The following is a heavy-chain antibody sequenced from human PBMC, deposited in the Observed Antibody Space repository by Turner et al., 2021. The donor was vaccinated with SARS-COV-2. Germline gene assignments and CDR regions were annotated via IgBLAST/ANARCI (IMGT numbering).Heavy chain of an antibody. CDR1: GYTLTELS. D-gene: IGHD3-9*01. Sequence: QVQLVQSGAEVKKPGASVKVYCKVSGYTLTELSMHWVRQAPGKGLEWMGGFDPEDGETISAQKFQGRVTMTGDTSTDTAYMELSSLRSEDTAVYYCATDDILTGYYTSFDYWGQGTLVTVSS. J-gene: IGHJ4*02. V-gene: IGHV1-24*01. CDR3: ATDDILTGYYTSFDY. CDR2: FDPEDGET.